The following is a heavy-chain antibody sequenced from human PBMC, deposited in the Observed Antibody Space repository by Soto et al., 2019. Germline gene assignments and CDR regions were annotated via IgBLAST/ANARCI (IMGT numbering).Heavy chain of an antibody. J-gene: IGHJ4*02. CDR1: GFTVSSNY. CDR2: IYSGGST. D-gene: IGHD3-10*01. CDR3: ARVGVRYYGSGVFDY. V-gene: IGHV3-53*02. Sequence: EVQLVETGGGLIQPGGSLRLSCAASGFTVSSNYMSWVRQAPGKGLEWVSVIYSGGSTYYADSVKGRFTISRDNSKNTLYLQMNSLRAEDTAVYYCARVGVRYYGSGVFDYWGQGTLVTVSS.